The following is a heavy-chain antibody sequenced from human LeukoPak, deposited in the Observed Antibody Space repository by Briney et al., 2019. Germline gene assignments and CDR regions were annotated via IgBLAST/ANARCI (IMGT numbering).Heavy chain of an antibody. D-gene: IGHD2-15*01. CDR2: ISGSGGST. CDR1: GFTFSSYA. Sequence: GGSLRLSCAASGFTFSSYAMSWVRQAPGKGLEWVSAISGSGGSTYYADSVKGRFTISRDNSKNTLYLQMNSLRAEDTAVYYCAKEGDLYCSGGSGYLAAFDIWGQGTMVTVSS. V-gene: IGHV3-23*01. CDR3: AKEGDLYCSGGSGYLAAFDI. J-gene: IGHJ3*02.